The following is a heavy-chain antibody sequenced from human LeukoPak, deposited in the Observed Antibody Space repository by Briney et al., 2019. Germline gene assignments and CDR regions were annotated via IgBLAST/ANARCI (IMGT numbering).Heavy chain of an antibody. CDR1: GFTFTTYS. CDR3: ARDPRSSSWSFDS. CDR2: ISSASVYM. D-gene: IGHD6-13*01. J-gene: IGHJ4*02. V-gene: IGHV3-21*01. Sequence: GGSLRLSCAASGFTFTTYSMNWLRQAPGKGLEWVSSISSASVYMSYADSVKGRFTISRDNAKNSLYLQMNSLGAEDTAVYYCARDPRSSSWSFDSWGQGTLVTVSS.